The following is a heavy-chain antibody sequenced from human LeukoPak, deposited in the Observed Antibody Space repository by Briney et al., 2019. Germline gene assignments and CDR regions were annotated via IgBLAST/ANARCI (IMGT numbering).Heavy chain of an antibody. CDR2: TRDDASKT. V-gene: IGHV3-30*02. CDR3: ANGDCRGGRCSSGAH. Sequence: GGSLTLSCTGSGFTFRSDGMHWVRQAPGKGLEWVAYTRDDASKTWYGGSVKGRFTISRDNSKNTLYLHMNSVRGEDTAMYYCANGDCRGGRCSSGAHWGQGTLVTVSS. D-gene: IGHD2-15*01. CDR1: GFTFRSDG. J-gene: IGHJ4*02.